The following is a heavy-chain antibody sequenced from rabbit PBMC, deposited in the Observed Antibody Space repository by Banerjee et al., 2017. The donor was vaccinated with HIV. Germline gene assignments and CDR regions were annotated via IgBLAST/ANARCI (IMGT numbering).Heavy chain of an antibody. CDR3: ARSINGNNYYDL. J-gene: IGHJ6*01. V-gene: IGHV1S45*01. CDR2: IYAGSSGNT. Sequence: QEQLEESGGDLVKPEGSLTLTCTASGFSFSFIYWMCWVRQAPGKGLEWIACIYAGSSGNTYYASWAKGRFTISKTSSTTVTLQMTSLTVADTATYFCARSINGNNYYDLWGPGTLVTVS. CDR1: GFSFSFIYW. D-gene: IGHD8-1*01.